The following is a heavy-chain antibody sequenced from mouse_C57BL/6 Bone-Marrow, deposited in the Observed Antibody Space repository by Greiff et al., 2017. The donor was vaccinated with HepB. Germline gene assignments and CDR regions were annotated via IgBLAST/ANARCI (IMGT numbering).Heavy chain of an antibody. CDR2: IYPGSGST. Sequence: QVQLKQPGAELVKPGASVKMSCKASGYTFTSYWITWVKQRPGQGLEWIGDIYPGSGSTNYNDKFKSKATLTVDTSSSTAYMQLSSLTSEDSAVYDCASRDYSNFFFAYWGQGTLVTVSA. J-gene: IGHJ3*01. D-gene: IGHD2-5*01. CDR3: ASRDYSNFFFAY. CDR1: GYTFTSYW. V-gene: IGHV1-55*01.